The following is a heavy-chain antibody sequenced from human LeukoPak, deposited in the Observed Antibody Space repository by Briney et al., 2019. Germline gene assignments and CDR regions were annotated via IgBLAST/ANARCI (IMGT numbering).Heavy chain of an antibody. CDR3: ATDPLLRQGIYGMDV. V-gene: IGHV1-24*01. Sequence: ASVKVSCKVSGYTLTELSMHWVRRAPGKGLEWMGGFDPEDGEAIYAQKFQGRVTMTEDTSTDTAYMELSSLRSEDTAVYYCATDPLLRQGIYGMDVWGQGTTVTVSS. CDR1: GYTLTELS. J-gene: IGHJ6*02. D-gene: IGHD3-22*01. CDR2: FDPEDGEA.